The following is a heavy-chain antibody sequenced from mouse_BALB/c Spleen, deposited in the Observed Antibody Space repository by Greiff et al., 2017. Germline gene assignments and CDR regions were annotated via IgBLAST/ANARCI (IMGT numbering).Heavy chain of an antibody. V-gene: IGHV1-7*01. CDR1: GYTFTSYW. D-gene: IGHD1-1*01. CDR3: ARDTVVGNYGMDY. Sequence: QVQLQESGAELAKPGASVKMSCKASGYTFTSYWMHWVKQRPGQGLEWIGYINPSTGYTEYNQKFKDKATLTADKSSSTAYMQLSSLTSEDSAVYYGARDTVVGNYGMDYWGQGTSVTVSA. CDR2: INPSTGYT. J-gene: IGHJ4*01.